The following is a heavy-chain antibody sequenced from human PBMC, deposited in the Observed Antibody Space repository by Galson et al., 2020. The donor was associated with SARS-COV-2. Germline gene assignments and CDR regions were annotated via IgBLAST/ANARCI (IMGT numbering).Heavy chain of an antibody. Sequence: GESLKISCAASGFTFTDYYMSWIRQAPGKGLEWVSSISSASNTIYYADSVKGRFTISRDNAKNSVYQQMNSLRAEDTAVYYCARLGGLWFGFGDTVNYWGKGTLVTVSS. V-gene: IGHV3-11*01. J-gene: IGHJ4*02. CDR2: ISSASNTI. CDR1: GFTFTDYY. D-gene: IGHD3-10*01. CDR3: ARLGGLWFGFGDTVNY.